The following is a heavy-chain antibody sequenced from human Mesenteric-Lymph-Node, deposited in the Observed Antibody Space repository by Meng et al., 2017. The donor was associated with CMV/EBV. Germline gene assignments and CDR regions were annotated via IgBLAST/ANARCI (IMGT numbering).Heavy chain of an antibody. D-gene: IGHD4-23*01. CDR3: ARHQRWLKSEGGFNY. Sequence: HVEPKEWGAGLFKPSDTLSLTCGVYGGSFSGYYWGWIRQPPGKGLEWIGEINHSGGTNYNPSLKSRVTISVDTSKNQFSLKLSSVTAADTAVYYCARHQRWLKSEGGFNYWGQGTLVTVSS. CDR2: INHSGGT. J-gene: IGHJ4*02. V-gene: IGHV4-34*01. CDR1: GGSFSGYY.